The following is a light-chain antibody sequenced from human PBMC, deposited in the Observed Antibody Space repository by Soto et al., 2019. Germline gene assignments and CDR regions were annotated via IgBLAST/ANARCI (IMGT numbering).Light chain of an antibody. CDR2: TNN. CDR3: AAWDDSLSGYV. Sequence: QLVLTQPPSASGTPGQRVTISCSGSSSNIGSNTVNWYQQLPGTAPKLLIYTNNQRPSGVPDRFSGSKSGTSASLAISGLQSEDEADYYCAAWDDSLSGYVFGPGTKLTVL. CDR1: SSNIGSNT. J-gene: IGLJ1*01. V-gene: IGLV1-44*01.